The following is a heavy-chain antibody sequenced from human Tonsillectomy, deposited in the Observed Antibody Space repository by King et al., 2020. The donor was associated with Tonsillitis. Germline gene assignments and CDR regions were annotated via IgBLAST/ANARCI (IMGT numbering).Heavy chain of an antibody. V-gene: IGHV3-21*01. CDR2: ITRSGTYI. D-gene: IGHD2-2*02. Sequence: VQLVEYGGGLVKPGGSLTLSCAASGFTFSSYTMNWVRQAPGKGLEWVSSITRSGTYIYYADSLKGRFTVSRDNTKNSLYLQMSSLRADDTAVYYCARECSSTSCSTPDFDYWGQGTLVTVSS. J-gene: IGHJ4*02. CDR3: ARECSSTSCSTPDFDY. CDR1: GFTFSSYT.